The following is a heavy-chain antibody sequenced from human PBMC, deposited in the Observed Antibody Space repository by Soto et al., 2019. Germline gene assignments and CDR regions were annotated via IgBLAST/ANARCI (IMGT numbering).Heavy chain of an antibody. D-gene: IGHD3-22*01. V-gene: IGHV4-30-4*08. CDR2: IYYSGDT. J-gene: IGHJ4*02. CDR1: GGSINSGAHY. CDR3: ARASYYDSSGYPVDY. Sequence: SETLSLTCTVSGGSINSGAHYWSWLRQHPGKGLEWIGYIYYSGDTQYNPSLKSRVTISLDTSKNQFSLKLSSVTAADTAVYYCARASYYDSSGYPVDYWGQGTLVTVSS.